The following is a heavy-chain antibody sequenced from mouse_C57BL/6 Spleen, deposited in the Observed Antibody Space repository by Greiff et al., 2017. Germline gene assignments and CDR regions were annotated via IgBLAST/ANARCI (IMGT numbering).Heavy chain of an antibody. CDR3: ARNLLLYAMDY. V-gene: IGHV5-17*01. D-gene: IGHD2-10*01. J-gene: IGHJ4*01. CDR2: ISRGSSTI. Sequence: EVQRVESGGGLVKPGGSLKLSCAASGFTISDYGMHWVRQAPEKGLVWVAYISRGSSTIYYADTVKGRFTISRDNAHNTLFQKMTSLRSEDTAMYYCARNLLLYAMDYWGQGTSVTVSS. CDR1: GFTISDYG.